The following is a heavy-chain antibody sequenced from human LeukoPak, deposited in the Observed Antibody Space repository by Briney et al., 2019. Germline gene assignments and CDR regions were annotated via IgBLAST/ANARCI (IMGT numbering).Heavy chain of an antibody. J-gene: IGHJ5*02. V-gene: IGHV1-18*01. CDR1: GYTFTSYG. CDR3: ARGLYCSSTSCLDFNWFDP. Sequence: GSSVKVSCKASGYTFTSYGISWVRQAPGQGLEWMGWISDYNGNTNYAQKLQGRVTMTTDTSTSTAYVELRSLRSDDTAVYYCARGLYCSSTSCLDFNWFDPWGQGTLVTVSS. D-gene: IGHD2-2*01. CDR2: ISDYNGNT.